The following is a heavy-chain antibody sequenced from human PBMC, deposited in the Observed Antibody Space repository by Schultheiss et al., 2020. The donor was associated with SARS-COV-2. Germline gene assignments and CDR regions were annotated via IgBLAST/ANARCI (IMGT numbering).Heavy chain of an antibody. D-gene: IGHD3-10*01. V-gene: IGHV3-64*04. Sequence: GGSLRLSCAASGFTFSSYSMHWVRQAPGKGLEYVSAISSYGGSTYYADSVKGRFTISRDNSKNTLYLQMNSLKTEDTAVYYCTTEWLYYYYGMDVWGQGTTVTVSS. CDR2: ISSYGGST. J-gene: IGHJ6*02. CDR1: GFTFSSYS. CDR3: TTEWLYYYYGMDV.